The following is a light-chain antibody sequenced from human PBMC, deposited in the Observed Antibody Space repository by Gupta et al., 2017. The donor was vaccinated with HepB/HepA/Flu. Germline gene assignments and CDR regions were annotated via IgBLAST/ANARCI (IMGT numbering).Light chain of an antibody. J-gene: IGLJ2*01. Sequence: SYELTQPPSVSVSPGQTASITCSGDKLGDKYACWYQQKPGQSPVLVIDQDSKLPSGIPERFSGSNSGNAATLTISGTQAMDEADYYCQAWDSSTAVFGGGTKLTVL. CDR3: QAWDSSTAV. V-gene: IGLV3-1*01. CDR1: KLGDKY. CDR2: QDS.